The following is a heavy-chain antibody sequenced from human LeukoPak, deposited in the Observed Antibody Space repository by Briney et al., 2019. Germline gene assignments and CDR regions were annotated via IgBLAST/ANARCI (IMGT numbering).Heavy chain of an antibody. V-gene: IGHV3-20*04. CDR3: ARDFGDIAGNNWFDP. CDR2: INWNGGST. J-gene: IGHJ5*02. Sequence: GGSLRLSCAASGFTFDDYGMSWVRQAPGKGLEWVSGINWNGGSTGYADSMKGRFTISRDNAKNSLYLQMNSLRAEDTALYYCARDFGDIAGNNWFDPWGQGTLVTVSS. D-gene: IGHD4-17*01. CDR1: GFTFDDYG.